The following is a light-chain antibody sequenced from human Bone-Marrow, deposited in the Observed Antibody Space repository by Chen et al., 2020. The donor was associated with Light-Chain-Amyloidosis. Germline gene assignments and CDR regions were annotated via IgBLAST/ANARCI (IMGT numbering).Light chain of an antibody. Sequence: SYVLTQPSSVSVAPGQTAPIACGGNNIGSTSVHWYQQTPGQAPLLVVYDDSDRPSGIPERLSGSNWGNTATLTISRVEAGDEDDYYCQVWDRSSDRPVFGGGTKLTVL. V-gene: IGLV3-21*02. CDR2: DDS. CDR1: NIGSTS. J-gene: IGLJ3*02. CDR3: QVWDRSSDRPV.